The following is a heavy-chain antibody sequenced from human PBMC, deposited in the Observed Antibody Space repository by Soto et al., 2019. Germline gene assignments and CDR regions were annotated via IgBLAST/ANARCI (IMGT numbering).Heavy chain of an antibody. CDR3: ARDRCSGGSCYPPLDAFDI. J-gene: IGHJ3*02. D-gene: IGHD2-15*01. CDR1: GFTFSDYY. Sequence: QVQLVESGGGLVKPGGSLRLSCAASGFTFSDYYMSWIRQAPGKGLEWVSYISSSGSTIYYADSVKGRFTIPMDNAKNSLYLQMNSLRAEDTAVYYCARDRCSGGSCYPPLDAFDIWGQGTMVTVSS. CDR2: ISSSGSTI. V-gene: IGHV3-11*01.